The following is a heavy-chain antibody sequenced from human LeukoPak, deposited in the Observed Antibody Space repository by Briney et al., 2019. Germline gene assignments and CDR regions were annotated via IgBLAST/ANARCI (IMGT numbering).Heavy chain of an antibody. CDR3: ARASYYYDSSGYSKLDY. CDR2: INHSGST. D-gene: IGHD3-22*01. Sequence: SETLSLTCAVYGGSFSGYYWSWIRQPPGKGLEWIGEINHSGSTNYNPSLKSRVTISVDTSKNQFSLKLSSVTAADTAVCYCARASYYYDSSGYSKLDYWGQGTLVTVSS. V-gene: IGHV4-34*01. CDR1: GGSFSGYY. J-gene: IGHJ4*02.